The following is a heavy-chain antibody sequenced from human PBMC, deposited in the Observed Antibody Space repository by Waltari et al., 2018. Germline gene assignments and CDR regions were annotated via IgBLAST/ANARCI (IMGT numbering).Heavy chain of an antibody. J-gene: IGHJ4*02. CDR1: GFTFSSYA. CDR3: AKYSAPGSGSYYMTHFDY. Sequence: EVQLLESGGGLVQPGGSLRLSCAASGFTFSSYAMSWVRQAPGKGLEWVSAISGSGGRTYYADSVKGRFTISRDNSKNTLYLQMNSLRAEDTAVYYCAKYSAPGSGSYYMTHFDYWGQGTLVTVSS. V-gene: IGHV3-23*01. CDR2: ISGSGGRT. D-gene: IGHD3-10*01.